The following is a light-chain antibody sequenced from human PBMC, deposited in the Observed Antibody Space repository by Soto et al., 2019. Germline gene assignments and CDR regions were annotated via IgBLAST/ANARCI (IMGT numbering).Light chain of an antibody. V-gene: IGLV2-14*02. CDR2: EGT. CDR3: QSYDNSLTIHVI. J-gene: IGLJ2*01. Sequence: QSVLTQPASVSGSLGQSITISCTGSSSDVGTYYFVSWYQQHPGKVPKLMIYEGTKRPSGVSDRFSGSKSGTSASLAITGLQAEDEGDYYCQSYDNSLTIHVIFGGGTKVTVL. CDR1: SSDVGTYYF.